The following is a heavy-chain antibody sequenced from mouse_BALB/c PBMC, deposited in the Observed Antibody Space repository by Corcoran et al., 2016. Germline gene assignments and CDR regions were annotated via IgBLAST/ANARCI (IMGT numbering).Heavy chain of an antibody. CDR1: GFNIKDTY. CDR3: ANWDWDVDV. V-gene: IGHV14-3*02. J-gene: IGHJ1*01. D-gene: IGHD4-1*01. Sequence: EVQLQQSGAELVKPGASVKLSCTASGFNIKDTYMQWVKQRPVQGLEWIGRIDPANGNTKYDPKFQGKATIKADTSSNTADLQLSSLTSEDTAVDNGANWDWDVDVWGAGTTVTVSA. CDR2: IDPANGNT.